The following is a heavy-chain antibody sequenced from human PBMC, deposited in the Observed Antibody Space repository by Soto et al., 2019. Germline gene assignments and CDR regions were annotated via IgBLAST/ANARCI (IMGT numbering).Heavy chain of an antibody. V-gene: IGHV3-66*01. CDR1: GITVTNCF. CDR2: ISSAGGT. J-gene: IGHJ4*02. Sequence: EVQLVESGGGLVQPGGSLRLSCAASGITVTNCFMTWVRQAPGKGLEWVSVISSAGGTYYADSVKGRFTIYRDNYRNTLYLQMNTLRAEDTAVYYCARDELGGAYDFWHGGQGTLVTVSS. CDR3: ARDELGGAYDFWH. D-gene: IGHD3-3*01.